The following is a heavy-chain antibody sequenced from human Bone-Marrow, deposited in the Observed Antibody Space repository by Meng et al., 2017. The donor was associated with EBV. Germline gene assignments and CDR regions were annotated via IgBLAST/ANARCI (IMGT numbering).Heavy chain of an antibody. Sequence: QEHPGESGGGVVQPGRSLRLSCAASGFTFSNYGFHWVRQAPGKGPEWVAIIPSDASHNKYYADSVKGRFTISRDNSKNTLYLQMNSLRTEDTAVYYCAKDLSGRFDPWGQGTLVTVSS. CDR3: AKDLSGRFDP. D-gene: IGHD1-14*01. CDR2: IPSDASHNK. J-gene: IGHJ5*02. CDR1: GFTFSNYG. V-gene: IGHV3-30*18.